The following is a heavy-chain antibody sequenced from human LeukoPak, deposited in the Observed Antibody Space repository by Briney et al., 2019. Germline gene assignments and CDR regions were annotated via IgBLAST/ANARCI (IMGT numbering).Heavy chain of an antibody. V-gene: IGHV1-2*02. CDR3: ARAYSDFWSGPEY. CDR1: GYTFTGYY. Sequence: ASVKVSCKASGYTFTGYYLFWVRQAPGQGPEWMGWINPKTGGTNYAQMLQGRVTMTRDTSISTAYMELSRLRSDDTAVYYCARAYSDFWSGPEYWGQGTQVTVFS. CDR2: INPKTGGT. D-gene: IGHD3-3*01. J-gene: IGHJ4*02.